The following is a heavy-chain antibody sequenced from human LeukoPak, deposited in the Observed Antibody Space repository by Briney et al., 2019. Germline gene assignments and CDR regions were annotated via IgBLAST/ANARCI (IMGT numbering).Heavy chain of an antibody. V-gene: IGHV4-34*10. CDR3: ARLRMGSSRWLFPEDF. D-gene: IGHD6-13*01. Sequence: SETLSLTCAVYGGPFSGYYWTWIRQSPGKGLECIGQINHVGFTTYNPSLQSRISMSVDTSKSQFSLKLSSVTVAGTATYFCARLRMGSSRWLFPEDFWGQGTHVAVSS. J-gene: IGHJ4*02. CDR2: INHVGFT. CDR1: GGPFSGYY.